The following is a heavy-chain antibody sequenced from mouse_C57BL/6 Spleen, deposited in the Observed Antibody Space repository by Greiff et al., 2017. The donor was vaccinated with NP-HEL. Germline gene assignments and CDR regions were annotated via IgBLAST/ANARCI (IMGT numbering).Heavy chain of an antibody. CDR3: ARSPCTTVVAPYYAMDY. V-gene: IGHV1-7*01. J-gene: IGHJ4*01. D-gene: IGHD1-1*01. CDR2: INPSSGYT. CDR1: GYTFTSYW. Sequence: VQLQQSGAELAKPGASVKLSCKASGYTFTSYWMHWVKQRPGQGLEWIGYINPSSGYTKYNQKFKDKATLTADKSSSTAYMQLSSLTYEDSAVYYGARSPCTTVVAPYYAMDYWGKGTSVTVSS.